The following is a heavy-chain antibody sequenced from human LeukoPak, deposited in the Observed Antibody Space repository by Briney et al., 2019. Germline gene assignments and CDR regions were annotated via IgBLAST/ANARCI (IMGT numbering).Heavy chain of an antibody. V-gene: IGHV1-2*02. CDR3: ARDLVPGYYYYYMDV. CDR1: GYTFTGYY. Sequence: EASVKVSCKASGYTFTGYYMHWVRQAPGQGLEWMGWINPNSGGTNYAQKFQGRVTMTRDTSISTAYMELSRLRSDDTAVYYCARDLVPGYYYYYMDVWGKGTTVTVSS. CDR2: INPNSGGT. J-gene: IGHJ6*03.